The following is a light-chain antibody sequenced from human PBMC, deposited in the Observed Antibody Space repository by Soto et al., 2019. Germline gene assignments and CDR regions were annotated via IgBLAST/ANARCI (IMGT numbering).Light chain of an antibody. Sequence: DIQMTQSPSTLSASVGDRATITCRASQSISGWLAWYQQKPGKAPKLLIFDASSLESGVPSRFSGSGSGTEFTLTISSLQPDDFATYYCQQYTSYSKTFGQGPKVDIX. CDR3: QQYTSYSKT. V-gene: IGKV1-5*01. CDR2: DAS. CDR1: QSISGW. J-gene: IGKJ1*01.